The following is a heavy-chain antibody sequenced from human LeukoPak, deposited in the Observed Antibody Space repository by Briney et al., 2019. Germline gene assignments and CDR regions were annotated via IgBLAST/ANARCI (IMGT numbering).Heavy chain of an antibody. V-gene: IGHV4-4*08. CDR2: ISTGGDI. CDR1: AGSICNSY. D-gene: IGHD3-22*01. CDR3: VRGPGRGYDLEP. Sequence: NPSETLSLTCAVSAGSICNSYCSWARQPPGKGLQFIGYISTGGDINYNPSLRSRATISINPSNNQLSLTLTSVTTADTAVYFCVRGPGRGYDLEPWGQGSLVTVSS. J-gene: IGHJ5*02.